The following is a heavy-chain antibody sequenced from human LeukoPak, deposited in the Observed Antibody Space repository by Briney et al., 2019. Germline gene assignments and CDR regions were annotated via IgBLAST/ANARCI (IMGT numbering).Heavy chain of an antibody. D-gene: IGHD3-22*01. V-gene: IGHV1-18*01. CDR1: GYTFTTYG. CDR2: ISAYNGNT. J-gene: IGHJ4*02. Sequence: ASVKVSCKASGYTFTTYGITWVRQAPGQGLEWMGWISAYNGNTNYAQKLQGRVTMTTDTSTSTAYMELRSLRSDDTAVYYCARVGSYDSSGYYDYWGQGTLVTVSS. CDR3: ARVGSYDSSGYYDY.